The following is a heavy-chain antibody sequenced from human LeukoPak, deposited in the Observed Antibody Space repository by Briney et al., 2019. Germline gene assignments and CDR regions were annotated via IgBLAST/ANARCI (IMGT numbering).Heavy chain of an antibody. Sequence: PSETLSLTCAVYGGSFSGYYWSWIRQPPGKGLEWIGEINHSGSTNYNPSLKSRVTISVDRSKNQFSLKLSSVTAADTAVYYCARDRYCSSTSCYPDTWGQGTLVTVSS. CDR1: GGSFSGYY. CDR3: ARDRYCSSTSCYPDT. D-gene: IGHD2-2*01. CDR2: INHSGST. V-gene: IGHV4-34*01. J-gene: IGHJ5*02.